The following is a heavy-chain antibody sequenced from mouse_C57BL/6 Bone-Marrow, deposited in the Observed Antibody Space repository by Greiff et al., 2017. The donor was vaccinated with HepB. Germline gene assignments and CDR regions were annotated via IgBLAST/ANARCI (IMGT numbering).Heavy chain of an antibody. CDR1: GYTFTSYT. CDR2: INPSSGYT. CDR3: ARPLYYGNYLYAMDY. D-gene: IGHD2-1*01. Sequence: QVQLQQSGAELARPGASVKMSCKASGYTFTSYTMHWVKQRPGQGLEWIGYINPSSGYTKYNQKFKDKATLTADKSSSTAYMQLSSLTSEDSAVYYCARPLYYGNYLYAMDYWGQGTSVTVSS. J-gene: IGHJ4*01. V-gene: IGHV1-4*01.